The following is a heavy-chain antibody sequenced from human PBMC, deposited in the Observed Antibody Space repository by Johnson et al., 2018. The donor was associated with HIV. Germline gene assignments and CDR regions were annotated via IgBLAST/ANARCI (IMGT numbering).Heavy chain of an antibody. CDR2: IRYDGSNK. J-gene: IGHJ3*02. D-gene: IGHD1-20*01. V-gene: IGHV3-30*02. CDR1: GFTFSSYG. Sequence: QVQLVESGGGLVQPGGSLRLSCAASGFTFSSYGMHWVRQAPGKGLEWVAFIRYDGSNKYYGDSVKGRFTISRDNSKNTLYLQMNSLRAEDTDVYYCAKRIAGTAPSAFDIWGQGTMVTVSS. CDR3: AKRIAGTAPSAFDI.